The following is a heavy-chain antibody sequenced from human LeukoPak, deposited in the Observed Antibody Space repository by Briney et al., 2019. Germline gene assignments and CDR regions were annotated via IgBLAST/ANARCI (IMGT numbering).Heavy chain of an antibody. CDR1: GGSISSYY. J-gene: IGHJ4*02. CDR2: IYYGGST. Sequence: SETLSLTCTVSGGSISSYYWSWIRQPPGKGLEWIGYIYYGGSTNYNPSLKSRVTISVDTSKNQFSLKLRSVTAADTAVYYCARGRDGYIFDYWGQGTLVTVSS. CDR3: ARGRDGYIFDY. V-gene: IGHV4-59*01. D-gene: IGHD5-24*01.